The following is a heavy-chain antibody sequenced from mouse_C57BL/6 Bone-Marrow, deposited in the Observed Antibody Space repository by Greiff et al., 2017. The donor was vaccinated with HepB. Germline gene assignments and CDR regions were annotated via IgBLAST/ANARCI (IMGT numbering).Heavy chain of an antibody. D-gene: IGHD2-5*01. J-gene: IGHJ4*01. CDR3: ARDSNPYYAMDY. CDR2: ISDGGSYT. Sequence: EVKLVESGGGLVKPGGSLKLSCAASGFTFSSYAMSWVRQTPEKRLEWVATISDGGSYTYYPDNVKGRFTISRDNAKNNLYLQMSHLKSEDTAMYYCARDSNPYYAMDYWGQGTSVTVSS. V-gene: IGHV5-4*03. CDR1: GFTFSSYA.